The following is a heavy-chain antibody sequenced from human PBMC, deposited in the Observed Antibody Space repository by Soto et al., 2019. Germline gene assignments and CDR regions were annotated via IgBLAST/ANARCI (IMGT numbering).Heavy chain of an antibody. CDR3: ARDVAVGYYYYGMDV. Sequence: QVQLVESGGGVVQPGRSLRLSCAASGFTFSSYAMHWVRQAPGKGLEWVAVISYDGSNKYYADSVKGRFTISRDNSKNTLYLQMNSLRAEDTAVYYCARDVAVGYYYYGMDVWGQGTMVTVSS. V-gene: IGHV3-30-3*01. CDR2: ISYDGSNK. D-gene: IGHD6-19*01. J-gene: IGHJ6*02. CDR1: GFTFSSYA.